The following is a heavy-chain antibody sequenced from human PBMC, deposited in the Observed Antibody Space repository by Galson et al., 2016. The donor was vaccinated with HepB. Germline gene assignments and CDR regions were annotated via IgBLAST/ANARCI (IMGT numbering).Heavy chain of an antibody. D-gene: IGHD2-2*01. CDR3: ARGNRYCTSTDCSSPVTWWSDP. V-gene: IGHV1-69*13. CDR1: GGTFSNYA. J-gene: IGHJ5*02. Sequence: SVKVSCKASGGTFSNYAITWVRQAPGQGLEWMGGIIPIFGTVRYAQKFQGRVTITADESTSTAYMELSSLRSEDTSVYFCARGNRYCTSTDCSSPVTWWSDPWGQGTLVTVSS. CDR2: IIPIFGTV.